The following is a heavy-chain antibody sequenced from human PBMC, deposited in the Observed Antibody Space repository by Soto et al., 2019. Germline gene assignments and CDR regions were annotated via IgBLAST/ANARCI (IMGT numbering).Heavy chain of an antibody. V-gene: IGHV4-34*01. CDR1: CGSFSGYY. CDR3: ARAGVYYYDSSGYYASDAFDI. Sequence: SETLSLTCAVYCGSFSGYYWSWIRQPPGKGLEWIGEINHSGSTNYNPSLKSRVTISVDTSKNQFSLKLSSVTAADTAVYYCARAGVYYYDSSGYYASDAFDIWGQGTMVTVSS. CDR2: INHSGST. J-gene: IGHJ3*02. D-gene: IGHD3-22*01.